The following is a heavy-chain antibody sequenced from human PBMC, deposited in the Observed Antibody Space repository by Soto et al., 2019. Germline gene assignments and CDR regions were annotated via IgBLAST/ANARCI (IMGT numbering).Heavy chain of an antibody. CDR3: AKDPHTKWYYDILTGYYPAVSYFDY. V-gene: IGHV3-23*01. J-gene: IGHJ4*02. D-gene: IGHD3-9*01. CDR1: GFTFSSYA. CDR2: ISGSGGST. Sequence: PGGSLRLSCAASGFTFSSYAMSWVRQAPGKGLEWVSAISGSGGSTYYADSVKGRFTISRDNPKNTLYLQMNSLRAEDTAVYCCAKDPHTKWYYDILTGYYPAVSYFDYWGQGTLVTVSS.